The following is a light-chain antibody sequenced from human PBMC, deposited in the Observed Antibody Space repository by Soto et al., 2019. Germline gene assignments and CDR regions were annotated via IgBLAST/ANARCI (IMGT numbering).Light chain of an antibody. CDR2: AAS. Sequence: DIQMTQSPSSLSASVGDRVTITCRASQTINNYVNWYQHKPGKAPKVLIYAASSLQSGVPSRFSDSGSGTDFSLTISSLQPEDFATNSRHKGYSTAWTFRERTKLELK. CDR3: HKGYSTAWT. J-gene: IGKJ1*01. CDR1: QTINNY. V-gene: IGKV1-39*01.